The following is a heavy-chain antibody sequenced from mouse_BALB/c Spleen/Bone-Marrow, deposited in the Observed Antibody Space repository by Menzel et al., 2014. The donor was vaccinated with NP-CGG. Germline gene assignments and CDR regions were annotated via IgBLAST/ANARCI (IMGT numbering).Heavy chain of an antibody. Sequence: EVHLVESGGGLVQPGGSLRLSCATSGFTFTDYYMSWVRQPPGKALEWLGFIRNKANGYTTEYSASVKGRFTISRDNSQSILYLQMNTLRAEDSATYYCARDDYYAMGYWGQGTSVTVTP. CDR3: ARDDYYAMGY. CDR1: GFTFTDYY. V-gene: IGHV7-3*02. J-gene: IGHJ4*01. CDR2: IRNKANGYTT.